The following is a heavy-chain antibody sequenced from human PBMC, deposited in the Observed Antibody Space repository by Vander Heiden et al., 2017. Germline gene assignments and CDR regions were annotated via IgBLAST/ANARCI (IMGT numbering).Heavy chain of an antibody. D-gene: IGHD6-19*01. V-gene: IGHV3-33*01. CDR3: ARDKEAVANYYFDY. CDR1: GFTFSSYG. CDR2: IWYDGSNK. Sequence: QVQLVESGGGVVQPGRSLRLSCGASGFTFSSYGMYWVRQAPGKGLEWVAAIWYDGSNKYYADSVKGRFTISRDNSKNTLYLQMNSLRAEDTAVYYCARDKEAVANYYFDYWGQGTLVTVSS. J-gene: IGHJ4*02.